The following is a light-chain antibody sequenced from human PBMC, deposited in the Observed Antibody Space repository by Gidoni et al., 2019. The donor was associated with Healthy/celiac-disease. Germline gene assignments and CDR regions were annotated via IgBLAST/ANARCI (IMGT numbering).Light chain of an antibody. Sequence: DIQLTQSPSFLSASVGDRVTITCRASQGISSYLAWYQQKPGKAPKLLIYAASTLQSGVPSRFSGSGSGTEFTLTIISLQPEDFATYYCQQLNSYPRTFXXXTKLEIK. V-gene: IGKV1-9*01. CDR1: QGISSY. J-gene: IGKJ2*01. CDR3: QQLNSYPRT. CDR2: AAS.